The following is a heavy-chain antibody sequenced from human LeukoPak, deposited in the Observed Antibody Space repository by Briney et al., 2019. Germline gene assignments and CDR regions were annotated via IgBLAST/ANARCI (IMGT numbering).Heavy chain of an antibody. D-gene: IGHD2-2*03. CDR3: TTFLDIVVVPAATQLRDY. CDR2: IKGKSDGGTT. Sequence: GGSLRLSCAASGFTFSNAWMSWVRQAPGKGLEWVGRIKGKSDGGTTDYAAPVRGRFTISRDDSKNTLYLQMNSLKTEDTAVYYCTTFLDIVVVPAATQLRDYWGQGTLVTVSS. V-gene: IGHV3-15*01. CDR1: GFTFSNAW. J-gene: IGHJ4*02.